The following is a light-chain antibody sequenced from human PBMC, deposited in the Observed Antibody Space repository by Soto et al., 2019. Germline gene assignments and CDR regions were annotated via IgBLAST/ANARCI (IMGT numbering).Light chain of an antibody. CDR1: QSVLSSSNNKNY. CDR2: WAS. V-gene: IGKV4-1*01. Sequence: DIVLTQSPDSLAVSLGERANINCTSSQSVLSSSNNKNYLAWYQQKPGQPPKLLIYWASTRESGVPDRFSGSGYVTDFTLTISSLQAEDVAVYYCHQYYSTPDTFGQGTKLDIK. J-gene: IGKJ2*01. CDR3: HQYYSTPDT.